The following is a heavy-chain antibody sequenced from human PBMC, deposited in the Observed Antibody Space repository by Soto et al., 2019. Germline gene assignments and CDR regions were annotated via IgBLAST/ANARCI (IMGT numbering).Heavy chain of an antibody. V-gene: IGHV4-61*01. Sequence: SETLSLTCTVSGGSVSSGFYYWTWIRQSSGKGPEWIGYIYYSGTTSYNPSLKSRVTMSRDTSKNLFSLELNSVTAADTAVYYCARGRYSYGHFDFWGRGTLVTVSS. CDR1: GGSVSSGFYY. CDR3: ARGRYSYGHFDF. D-gene: IGHD5-18*01. CDR2: IYYSGTT. J-gene: IGHJ4*02.